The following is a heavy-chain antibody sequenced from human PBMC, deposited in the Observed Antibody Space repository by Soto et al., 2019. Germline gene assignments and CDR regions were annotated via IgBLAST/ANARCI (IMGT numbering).Heavy chain of an antibody. J-gene: IGHJ6*02. V-gene: IGHV3-21*01. CDR2: ISSSSSYI. D-gene: IGHD3-16*01. CDR3: ARDRGSHHYYGMDV. Sequence: GGSLRLSCAASGFTFSSYSMNWVRQAPGKGLEWVSSISSSSSYIYYADSVKGRFTISRDNAKNSLYLQTNSLRAEDTAVYYCARDRGSHHYYGMDVWGQGTTVTVSS. CDR1: GFTFSSYS.